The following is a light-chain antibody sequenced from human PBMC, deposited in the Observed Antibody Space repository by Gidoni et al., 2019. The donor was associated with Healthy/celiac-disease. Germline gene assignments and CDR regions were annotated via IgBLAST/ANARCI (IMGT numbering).Light chain of an antibody. Sequence: EIVMTQSPPSLLVTAGEPASISCRSSQSLLHSNGYNYLDWYLQKPGQSPQLLIYLGSNRAAGVPDRFSGSGAGTDFTLKISRVEAEDVGVYYWMQALQTPLTFXPXTKVDIK. CDR3: MQALQTPLT. V-gene: IGKV2-28*01. CDR2: LGS. CDR1: QSLLHSNGYNY. J-gene: IGKJ3*01.